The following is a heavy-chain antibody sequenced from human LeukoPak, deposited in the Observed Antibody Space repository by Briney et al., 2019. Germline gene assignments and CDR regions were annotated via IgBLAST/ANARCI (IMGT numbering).Heavy chain of an antibody. CDR3: ARDLAYSRLDY. Sequence: GGSLRLSCAASGFTFSTYWMSWVRQAPGKGLEWVANMNQGGSEKYYVDSVKGRFTISRDNAENSLYLQMNSLRVEDTAFYYCARDLAYSRLDYWGQGMLVTVSS. V-gene: IGHV3-7*01. CDR2: MNQGGSEK. J-gene: IGHJ4*02. CDR1: GFTFSTYW. D-gene: IGHD5-18*01.